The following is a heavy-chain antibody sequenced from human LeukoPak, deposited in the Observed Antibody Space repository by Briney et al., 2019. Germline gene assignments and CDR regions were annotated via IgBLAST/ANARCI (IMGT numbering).Heavy chain of an antibody. CDR2: INHSGST. V-gene: IGHV4-39*07. J-gene: IGHJ4*02. D-gene: IGHD6-19*01. Sequence: SETLSLTCTVSGGSISSSSYYWSWIRQPPGKGLEWIGEINHSGSTNYNPSLKSRVTISVDTSKNQFSLKLSSVTAADTAVYYCASIAVAGPDYWGQGTLVTVSS. CDR3: ASIAVAGPDY. CDR1: GGSISSSSYY.